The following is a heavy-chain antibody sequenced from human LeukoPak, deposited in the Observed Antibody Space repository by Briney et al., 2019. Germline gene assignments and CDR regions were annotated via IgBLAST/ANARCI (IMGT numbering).Heavy chain of an antibody. CDR2: INPNSGGT. D-gene: IGHD2-2*01. CDR3: ARRGDCSSTSCPDALGMDV. CDR1: GYTFSSYG. Sequence: ASVTVSCTASGYTFSSYGVSWVRQAPGQGLEWMGRINPNSGGTNYAQKFQGRVTMTRDTSISTAYMELSRLRSDDTAVYYCARRGDCSSTSCPDALGMDVWGQGTTVTVSS. J-gene: IGHJ6*02. V-gene: IGHV1-2*06.